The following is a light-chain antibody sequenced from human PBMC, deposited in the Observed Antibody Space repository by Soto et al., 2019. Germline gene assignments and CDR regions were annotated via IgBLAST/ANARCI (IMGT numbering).Light chain of an antibody. V-gene: IGLV2-14*01. CDR3: NSYTLNKTVI. J-gene: IGLJ2*01. CDR1: SSDVGAHDF. CDR2: EVT. Sequence: QSVLTQPASVSGSPGQSITISCSGTSSDVGAHDFVSWYQHHPDKAPKVIIFEVTKRPSGVSNRFSGSKTGNTASLTISGLQAEDEADYYCNSYTLNKTVIFGGGTKLTVL.